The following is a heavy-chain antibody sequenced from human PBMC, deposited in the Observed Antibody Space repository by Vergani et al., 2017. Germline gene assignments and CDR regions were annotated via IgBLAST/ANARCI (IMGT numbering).Heavy chain of an antibody. CDR1: GGTFSSYA. D-gene: IGHD2-2*01. CDR2: IIPIFGTA. J-gene: IGHJ6*02. Sequence: QVQLVQSGAEVKKPGSSVKVSCKASGGTFSSYAISWVRQAPGQGLEWMGGIIPIFGTANYAQKFQGRVTITADESTSTAYMELSSLRSEDTAVYYCAGDSRALSIVVVPAAPPMDFWGQGTTVTVSS. CDR3: AGDSRALSIVVVPAAPPMDF. V-gene: IGHV1-69*12.